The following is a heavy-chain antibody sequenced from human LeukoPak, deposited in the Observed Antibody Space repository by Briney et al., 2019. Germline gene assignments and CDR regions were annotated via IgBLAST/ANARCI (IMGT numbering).Heavy chain of an antibody. Sequence: SQTLSLTCVISGDGVSTNNAAAWNWFRQSPSRGLEWLGRTYYRSKWFNEYAISVKSRMLINADTSRNQFSLQLNPVTPEDTAMYYCARGTRNAFDSWGQGTLVTVSS. V-gene: IGHV6-1*01. CDR1: GDGVSTNNAAA. J-gene: IGHJ4*02. CDR2: TYYRSKWFN. D-gene: IGHD2-2*01. CDR3: ARGTRNAFDS.